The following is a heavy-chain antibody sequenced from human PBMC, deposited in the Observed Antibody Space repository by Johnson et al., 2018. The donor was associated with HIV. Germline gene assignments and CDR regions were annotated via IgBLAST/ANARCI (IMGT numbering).Heavy chain of an antibody. D-gene: IGHD5-18*01. Sequence: VQLVEPGGDLVQPGGSLRLSCAVSGFTVSSNYMSWVRQAPGKGLEWVSVIYSGGSTYYADYVKGRLTISTDNSKNTLYLQMNSLRADDTAVYYWARGYSYGFVLSWGQGTMVTVSP. CDR2: IYSGGST. CDR3: ARGYSYGFVLS. CDR1: GFTVSSNY. V-gene: IGHV3-66*01. J-gene: IGHJ3*01.